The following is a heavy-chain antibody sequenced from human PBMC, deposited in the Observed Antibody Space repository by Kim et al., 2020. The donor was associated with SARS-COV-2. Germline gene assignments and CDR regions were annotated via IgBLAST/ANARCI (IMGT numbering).Heavy chain of an antibody. Sequence: RYSPSFQGQVTISADKSISTAYLQSSSLKASDTAMYYCARTYGSGSWGDYWGQGTLVTVSS. J-gene: IGHJ4*02. V-gene: IGHV5-51*01. CDR3: ARTYGSGSWGDY. D-gene: IGHD3-10*01.